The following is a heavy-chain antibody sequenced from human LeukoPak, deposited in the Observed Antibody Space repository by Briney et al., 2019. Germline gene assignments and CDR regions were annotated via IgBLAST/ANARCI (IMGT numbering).Heavy chain of an antibody. D-gene: IGHD3-10*01. CDR1: GFTFGDYY. CDR2: ISSSGSTI. V-gene: IGHV3-11*04. Sequence: TGGSLRLSCAASGFTFGDYYISWIRQAPGKGLEWVSYISSSGSTIYYADSVKGRFDLSRDNPHNSLYLQKHSLRAADTAVYYCARYGTMVRGVILNWFDPWGQGALVTVSS. CDR3: ARYGTMVRGVILNWFDP. J-gene: IGHJ5*02.